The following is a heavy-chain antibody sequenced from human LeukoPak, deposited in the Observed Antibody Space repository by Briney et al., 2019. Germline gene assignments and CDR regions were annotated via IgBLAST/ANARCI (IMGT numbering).Heavy chain of an antibody. CDR2: IYSGGGT. Sequence: GGSLRLSCTASGFTFSDYAMSWFRQAPGKGLEWVSVIYSGGGTYYPGSVKGRFTTSRDNSKNTLYLQMNSLRAEDTAVYYCARDLVYDSSGYYYYYYGMDVWGQGTTVTVSS. CDR1: GFTFSDYA. J-gene: IGHJ6*02. D-gene: IGHD3-22*01. V-gene: IGHV3-66*01. CDR3: ARDLVYDSSGYYYYYYGMDV.